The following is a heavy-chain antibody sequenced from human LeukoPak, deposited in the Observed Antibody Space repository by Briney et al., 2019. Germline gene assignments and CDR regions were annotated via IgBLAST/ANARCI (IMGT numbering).Heavy chain of an antibody. D-gene: IGHD3-16*01. CDR2: INHNGNVN. V-gene: IGHV3-7*03. CDR1: GFTFSSFW. J-gene: IGHJ6*02. CDR3: ARGGGLDV. Sequence: GGSLRLSCAASGFTFSSFWMGWVRQAPGKGLGGVASINHNGNVNYYVDSVKGRFTISRDNAKNSLYLQMSNLRAEDTAVYFCARGGGLDVWGQGATVTVSS.